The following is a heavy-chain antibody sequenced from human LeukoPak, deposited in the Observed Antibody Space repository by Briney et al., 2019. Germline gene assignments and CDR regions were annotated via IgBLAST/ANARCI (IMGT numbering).Heavy chain of an antibody. J-gene: IGHJ5*02. CDR3: ARVQKGIAAAGTVGGWFEP. CDR1: GFTVSSNY. Sequence: GGSLRLSCAASGFTVSSNYMSWVRQAPGKGLEWVSVIYSGGSTYYADSVKGRFTISRDNSKNTLYLQMNSLRAEDTAVYYCARVQKGIAAAGTVGGWFEPWGQGTLVTVS. D-gene: IGHD6-13*01. CDR2: IYSGGST. V-gene: IGHV3-53*01.